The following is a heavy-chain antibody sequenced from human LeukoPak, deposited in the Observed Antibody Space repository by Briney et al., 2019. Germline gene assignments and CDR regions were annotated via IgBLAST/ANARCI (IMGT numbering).Heavy chain of an antibody. D-gene: IGHD3-10*01. V-gene: IGHV4-34*01. J-gene: IGHJ3*02. CDR3: ARTYYYGSGNHDAFDI. CDR1: GGSFSGYY. CDR2: INHSGST. Sequence: PSETLSLTCAVYGGSFSGYYWSWIRQPPGKGLEWIGEINHSGSTNYNPSLKSRVTISVDTSKNQFSLKLSSVTAADTAVYYCARTYYYGSGNHDAFDIWGQGTMVTVSS.